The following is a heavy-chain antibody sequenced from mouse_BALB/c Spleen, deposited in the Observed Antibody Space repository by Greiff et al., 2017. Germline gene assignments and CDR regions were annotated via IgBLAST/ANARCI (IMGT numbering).Heavy chain of an antibody. V-gene: IGHV5-9-4*01. D-gene: IGHD2-3*01. CDR3: ARIYDGYYVGYFDV. CDR2: ISSGGSYT. J-gene: IGHJ1*01. CDR1: GFTFSSYA. Sequence: EVQRVESGGGLVKPGGSLKLSCAASGFTFSSYAMSWVRQSPEKRLEWVAEISSGGSYTYYPDTVTGRFTISRDNAKNTLYLEMSSLRSEDTAMYYCARIYDGYYVGYFDVWGAGTTVTVSS.